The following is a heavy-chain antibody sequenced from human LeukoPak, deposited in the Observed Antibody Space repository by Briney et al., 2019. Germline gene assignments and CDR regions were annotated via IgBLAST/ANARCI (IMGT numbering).Heavy chain of an antibody. J-gene: IGHJ4*02. CDR1: GGSISSYY. CDR2: IYYSGST. V-gene: IGHV4-59*01. D-gene: IGHD3-22*01. Sequence: SETLSLTCTASGGSISSYYWSWIRQPPGKGLEWIGYIYYSGSTNYNPSLKSRVTISVGTSKNQFSLKLSSVTAADTAVYYCARDAGPYYYDSKGYFDYWGQGTLVTVSS. CDR3: ARDAGPYYYDSKGYFDY.